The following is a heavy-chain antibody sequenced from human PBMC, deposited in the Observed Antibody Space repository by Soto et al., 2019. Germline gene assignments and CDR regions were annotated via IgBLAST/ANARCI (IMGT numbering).Heavy chain of an antibody. CDR2: IYYSGST. J-gene: IGHJ3*02. Sequence: LSLTCTVSGGSISSGGYYWSWIRQHPGKGLEWIGYIYYSGSTYYNPSLKSRVTISVDTSKNQFSLKLSSVTAADTAVYYCARVGGDYVAFDIWGQGTMVTVSS. CDR3: ARVGGDYVAFDI. V-gene: IGHV4-31*03. D-gene: IGHD4-17*01. CDR1: GGSISSGGYY.